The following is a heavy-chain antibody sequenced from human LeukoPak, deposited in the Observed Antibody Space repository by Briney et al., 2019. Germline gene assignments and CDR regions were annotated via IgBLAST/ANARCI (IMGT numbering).Heavy chain of an antibody. J-gene: IGHJ4*02. D-gene: IGHD3-22*01. CDR2: INPSSGGT. CDR3: ARDLDDSSGFDY. V-gene: IGHV1-46*01. Sequence: GASVKVSGKASGYTFTRHYMNWVRQAPGQGLEWMGKINPSSGGTGYAQKFQGRVTMTRDTSTSAVYMELSRLRSDDTAVYYCARDLDDSSGFDYWGQGTLVTVSS. CDR1: GYTFTRHY.